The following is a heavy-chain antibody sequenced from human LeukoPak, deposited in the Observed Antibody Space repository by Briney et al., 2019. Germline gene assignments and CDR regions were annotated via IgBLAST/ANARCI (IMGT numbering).Heavy chain of an antibody. CDR1: GFTFSSYA. CDR3: ARGGGEWELLYTFDY. V-gene: IGHV3-64*01. D-gene: IGHD1-26*01. J-gene: IGHJ4*02. Sequence: GGSLRLSCAAFGFTFSSYAMHCVRQAPGKGLEYVSAISSNGGSTYYANSVKGRFTISRDNSKNTLYLQMGSLRAEDMAVYYCARGGGEWELLYTFDYWGQGTLVTVSS. CDR2: ISSNGGST.